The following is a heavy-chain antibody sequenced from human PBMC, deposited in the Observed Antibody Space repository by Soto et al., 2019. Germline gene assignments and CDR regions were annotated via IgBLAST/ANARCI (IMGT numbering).Heavy chain of an antibody. V-gene: IGHV3-30-3*01. CDR3: AREVVLTEWYFDN. J-gene: IGHJ4*02. D-gene: IGHD2-21*01. CDR1: GFTFSRYS. Sequence: QVQLMESGGGVVQPGGSLRLSYVTSGFTFSRYSMHWFRQAPGKGLEWVAVTSSDGGTKFYADSVKGRFTVSRDNSKNTLYLQMNSLRPEDTAVYSCAREVVLTEWYFDNWGQGILVTVSS. CDR2: TSSDGGTK.